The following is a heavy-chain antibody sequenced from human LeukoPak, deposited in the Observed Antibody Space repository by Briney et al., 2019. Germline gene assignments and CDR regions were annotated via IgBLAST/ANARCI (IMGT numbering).Heavy chain of an antibody. CDR2: INHTGFT. Sequence: SETLSLTCAVSGGSFSAYFWTWIRQPPGEGLEWIGAINHTGFTYYTPSLKSRVTNSVDASKNQFSLKLSSVTAADTAVYYCARYSSSSLDYWGQGTLLTVSS. CDR1: GGSFSAYF. D-gene: IGHD6-13*01. CDR3: ARYSSSSLDY. V-gene: IGHV4-34*01. J-gene: IGHJ4*02.